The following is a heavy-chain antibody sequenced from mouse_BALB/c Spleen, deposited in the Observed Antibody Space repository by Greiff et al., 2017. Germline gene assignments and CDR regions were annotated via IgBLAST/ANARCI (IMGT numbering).Heavy chain of an antibody. V-gene: IGHV1-69*02. CDR1: GYTFTSYW. J-gene: IGHJ4*01. Sequence: QVQLQQPGAELVRPGASVKLSCKASGYTFTSYWINWVKQRPGQGLEWIGNIYPSDSYTNYNQKFKDKATLTVDKSSSTAYMQLSSPTSEDSAVYYCTRSDGNYDYAMDYWGQGTSVTVAA. D-gene: IGHD2-1*01. CDR2: IYPSDSYT. CDR3: TRSDGNYDYAMDY.